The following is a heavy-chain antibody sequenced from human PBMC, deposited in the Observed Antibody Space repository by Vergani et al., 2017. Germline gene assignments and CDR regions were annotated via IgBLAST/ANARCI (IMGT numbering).Heavy chain of an antibody. CDR3: ARHGGSGNYYHWFDS. CDR1: DSSIMTNPY. Sequence: QVQLQESGPGLVKPSETLTLICDVSDSSIMTNPYWGWFRQSPGKGLEWIGCIHHSGDTHYNSSLKSRVSISIVSSSKFSLRLTSVTAADSAIYYCARHGGSGNYYHWFDSWGQGTLVIVSS. D-gene: IGHD3-10*01. CDR2: IHHSGDT. J-gene: IGHJ5*01. V-gene: IGHV4-38-2*01.